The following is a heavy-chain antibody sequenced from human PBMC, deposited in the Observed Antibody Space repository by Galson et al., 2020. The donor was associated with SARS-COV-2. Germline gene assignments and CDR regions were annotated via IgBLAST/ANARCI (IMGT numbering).Heavy chain of an antibody. CDR2: INGNGGDT. V-gene: IGHV3-23*01. CDR3: AKDPWGNRKGSFDY. D-gene: IGHD7-27*01. J-gene: IGHJ4*02. Sequence: GESLKISCGASGFTFSRHAMNWVRQAPGKGLEWVSAINGNGGDTYYADSVKGRFTISRDNSKNTAYLQMKSLSAEDTAVYYCAKDPWGNRKGSFDYWGQGTPVTVS. CDR1: GFTFSRHA.